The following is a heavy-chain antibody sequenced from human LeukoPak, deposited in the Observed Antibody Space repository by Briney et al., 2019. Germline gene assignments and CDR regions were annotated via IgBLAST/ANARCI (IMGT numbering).Heavy chain of an antibody. V-gene: IGHV1-8*01. Sequence: GASVKVSCKASGYTFTSYDINWVRQATGQGLEWMGWMNPNSGNTGYAQKFQGRVTMTRNTSISTAYMELSSLRSEDTAVYYCARAYYDSSGYSYYFDYWGQGTLVTVSS. CDR2: MNPNSGNT. CDR3: ARAYYDSSGYSYYFDY. D-gene: IGHD3-22*01. J-gene: IGHJ4*02. CDR1: GYTFTSYD.